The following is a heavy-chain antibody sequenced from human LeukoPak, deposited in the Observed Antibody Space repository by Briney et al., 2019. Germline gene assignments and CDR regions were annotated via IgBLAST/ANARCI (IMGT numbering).Heavy chain of an antibody. V-gene: IGHV3-66*02. CDR1: GFTVSSNY. J-gene: IGHJ4*02. CDR3: ASWSSSWYPFDY. D-gene: IGHD6-13*01. Sequence: GGSLRLSCAASGFTVSSNYMSWVRQAPGKGLEWVSVIYSGGSTYYADSVKGRFTISRDNSKNTLYLQMNRLRAEDTAVYYCASWSSSWYPFDYWGQGTLVTVSS. CDR2: IYSGGST.